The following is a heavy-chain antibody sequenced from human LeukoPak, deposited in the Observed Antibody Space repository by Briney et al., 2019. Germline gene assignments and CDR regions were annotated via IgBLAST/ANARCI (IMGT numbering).Heavy chain of an antibody. D-gene: IGHD3-16*01. V-gene: IGHV4-39*01. Sequence: SETLSLTCTVSGGSISSSSYYWGWIRQPPGKGLEWIGSIYYSGSTYYNPSLKSRVTISVDTSKNQFSLKLSSVTAAETAVYYCARNYGGTNFDLWSQGTLVTVSS. CDR3: ARNYGGTNFDL. J-gene: IGHJ4*02. CDR1: GGSISSSSYY. CDR2: IYYSGST.